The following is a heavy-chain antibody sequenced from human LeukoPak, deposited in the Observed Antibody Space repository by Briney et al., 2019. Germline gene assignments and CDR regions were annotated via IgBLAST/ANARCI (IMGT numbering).Heavy chain of an antibody. D-gene: IGHD6-13*01. CDR2: MNPNSGNT. J-gene: IGHJ5*02. CDR1: GYTFTSYD. Sequence: ASVKVSCKASGYTFTSYDINWVRQATGQGLEWMGWMNPNSGNTGYAQKFQGRVTITRNTSISTAYMELSSLRSEDTAVYYCARGIADKENWFGPWGQGTLVTVSS. V-gene: IGHV1-8*03. CDR3: ARGIADKENWFGP.